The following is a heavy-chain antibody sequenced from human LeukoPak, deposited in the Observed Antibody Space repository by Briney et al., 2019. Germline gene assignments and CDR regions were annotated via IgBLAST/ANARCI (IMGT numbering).Heavy chain of an antibody. V-gene: IGHV4-34*01. Sequence: SETLSLTCTVSGGSISSYYWSWIRQPPGKGLEWIGEVNHSGSTNYNPSLKSRVTISVDTSKNQFSLKLSSVAAADTAVYYCACRWGHNWFDPWGQGTLVTVSS. CDR3: ACRWGHNWFDP. J-gene: IGHJ5*02. CDR2: VNHSGST. D-gene: IGHD2-21*02. CDR1: GGSISSYY.